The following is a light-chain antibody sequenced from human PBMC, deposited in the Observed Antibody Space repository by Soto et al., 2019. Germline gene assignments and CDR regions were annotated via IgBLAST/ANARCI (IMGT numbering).Light chain of an antibody. Sequence: DIVMTQTPLSLSVSPGQPASISCKSSQSLVYSDGRTYLYWYVQKPGQPPQLLIYDVSNRFSGVPDRLSGSGSGTDFTLQIRRVEAADVGVYYCMQTVQDPWTFGQGTTVEI. CDR1: QSLVYSDGRTY. CDR2: DVS. J-gene: IGKJ1*01. CDR3: MQTVQDPWT. V-gene: IGKV2D-29*01.